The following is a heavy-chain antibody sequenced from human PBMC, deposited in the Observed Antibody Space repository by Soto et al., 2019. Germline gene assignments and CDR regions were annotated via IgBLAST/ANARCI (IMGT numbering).Heavy chain of an antibody. CDR1: GDSVSSNSAA. V-gene: IGHV6-1*01. D-gene: IGHD6-6*01. CDR2: TYYRSKWYN. J-gene: IGHJ6*02. CDR3: ALDSSSSHGGLYYCAMDV. Sequence: SQTLSLTCAISGDSVSSNSAAWNWIRQSPSRGLEWLGRTYYRSKWYNDYAVSVKSRITINPDTSKNQFSLKLSSVTAADTAVYYCALDSSSSHGGLYYCAMDVWSQGTTVTLSS.